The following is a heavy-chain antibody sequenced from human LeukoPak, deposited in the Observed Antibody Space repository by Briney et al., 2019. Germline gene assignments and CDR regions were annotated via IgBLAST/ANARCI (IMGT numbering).Heavy chain of an antibody. CDR1: GFTFDDHA. CDR3: AKGNWFDP. V-gene: IGHV3-9*01. CDR2: ISWNSGSI. J-gene: IGHJ5*02. Sequence: GGSLRLSCAASGFTFDDHAMHWVRQAPGKGLEWVSGISWNSGSIGYADSVKGRFTISRDNAKNSLYLQMNSLRAEDTALYYCAKGNWFDPWGQGTLVTVSS.